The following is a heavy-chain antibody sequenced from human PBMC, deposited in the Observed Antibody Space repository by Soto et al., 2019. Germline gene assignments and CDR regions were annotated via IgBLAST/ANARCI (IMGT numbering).Heavy chain of an antibody. J-gene: IGHJ2*01. Sequence: QVQLQESGPGLVKPSETLSLTCTVSGGSISSYYWSWIRQPPGKGLEWIGYIYYSGSTNYNPSLKSRVTISVDTSKNQFSLKLSSVTAADTAVYYCARFEYGDYQTYWYFDLWGRGTLVTVSS. CDR3: ARFEYGDYQTYWYFDL. CDR2: IYYSGST. D-gene: IGHD4-17*01. CDR1: GGSISSYY. V-gene: IGHV4-59*01.